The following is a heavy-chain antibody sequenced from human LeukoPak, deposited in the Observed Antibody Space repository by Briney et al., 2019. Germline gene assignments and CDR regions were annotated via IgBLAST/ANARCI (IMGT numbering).Heavy chain of an antibody. Sequence: SQTLSLTCTVSGGSISSGSYYWSWIRQPAGKGLEWIGRIYIRGSTSYNPALKSRVTISVDTSKNQFSLKLSSVTAADTAVYYCARGYWFYFDYWGQGTLVTVSS. D-gene: IGHD2-8*02. J-gene: IGHJ4*02. CDR2: IYIRGST. CDR3: ARGYWFYFDY. CDR1: GGSISSGSYY. V-gene: IGHV4-61*02.